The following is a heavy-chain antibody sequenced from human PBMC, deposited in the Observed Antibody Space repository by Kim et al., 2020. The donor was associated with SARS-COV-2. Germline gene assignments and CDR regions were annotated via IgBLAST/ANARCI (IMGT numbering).Heavy chain of an antibody. J-gene: IGHJ4*02. Sequence: GGSLRLSCAASGFTFSSHVMNWVRQAPGKGLEWVSLISGGGGNTYHADSVRGRFSISRDNSKNTLYLQMNSLRAEDTAVYYCAKKKCYYDSSGAIDYWGPGTLVTVSS. CDR3: AKKKCYYDSSGAIDY. D-gene: IGHD3-22*01. CDR1: GFTFSSHV. V-gene: IGHV3-23*01. CDR2: ISGGGGNT.